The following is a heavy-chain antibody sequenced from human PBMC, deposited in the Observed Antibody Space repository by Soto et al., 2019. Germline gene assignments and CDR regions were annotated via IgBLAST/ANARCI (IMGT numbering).Heavy chain of an antibody. J-gene: IGHJ4*02. Sequence: QVQLQQWGAGLLKPSETLSLTCAVYGGSFSGYYWSWIRQPPGKGLEWIGEINHSGSTNYNPSLKSRVTISVDTSNNQFSLKLSSVTAADTAVYYCARGYPKYYFDYWGQGTLVTVSS. CDR1: GGSFSGYY. V-gene: IGHV4-34*01. CDR2: INHSGST. CDR3: ARGYPKYYFDY.